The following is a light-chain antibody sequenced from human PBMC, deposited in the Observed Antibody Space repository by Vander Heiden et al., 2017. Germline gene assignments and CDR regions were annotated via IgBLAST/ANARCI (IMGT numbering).Light chain of an antibody. CDR2: EVS. CDR3: SSYTSSSRV. CDR1: SSDVGGYNY. Sequence: QPALTQPASASGSPGQSITISCTGTSSDVGGYNYVSWYQQHPGKAPKLMIYEVSNRPSGVSNRFSGSKSGNTASLTISGLQAEDEADYYCSSYTSSSRVFGGGTKLPF. J-gene: IGLJ3*02. V-gene: IGLV2-14*01.